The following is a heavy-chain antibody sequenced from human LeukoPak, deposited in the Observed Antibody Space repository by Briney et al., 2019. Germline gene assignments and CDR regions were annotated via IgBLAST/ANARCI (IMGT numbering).Heavy chain of an antibody. CDR2: IYYSGSS. CDR3: ARRRYYDSTGYLD. CDR1: SGFISSSSYY. J-gene: IGHJ1*01. Sequence: WVTLVLTCSVSSGFISSSSYYWGWIRQPPGKGLEWIGDIYYSGSSYYEPSLKSRVAISIDTSKNQFSLRLSPVTAADSATYYCARRRYYDSTGYLDWGQGTLVTVSS. V-gene: IGHV4-39*01. D-gene: IGHD3-22*01.